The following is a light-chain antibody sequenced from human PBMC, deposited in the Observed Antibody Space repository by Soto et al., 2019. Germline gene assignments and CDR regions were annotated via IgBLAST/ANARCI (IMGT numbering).Light chain of an antibody. CDR1: FSDVGGYKF. CDR3: SSYPASATYV. V-gene: IGLV2-8*01. Sequence: QSALTQPPSASGSPGQSVTISCTGTFSDVGGYKFVSWYQQHPGKVPKLMIYEVNKRPSGVPDRFSGSKSGNTASLTVSGLQAEDEADYYCSSYPASATYVFETGTKLTVL. CDR2: EVN. J-gene: IGLJ1*01.